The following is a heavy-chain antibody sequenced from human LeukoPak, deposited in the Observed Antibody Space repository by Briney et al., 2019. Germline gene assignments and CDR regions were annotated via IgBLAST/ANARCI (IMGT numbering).Heavy chain of an antibody. CDR2: IYTSGST. Sequence: SETLSLTCTVSGSISSYYWSWIRQPPGKGLEWIGYIYTSGSTNYTPSLKSRVTISVDTSKSQFSLDLSSVTAADTAVYYCARQKCTSTSCLTKNAFDIWGQGTMVTVSS. CDR3: ARQKCTSTSCLTKNAFDI. V-gene: IGHV4-4*09. CDR1: GSISSYY. D-gene: IGHD2-2*01. J-gene: IGHJ3*02.